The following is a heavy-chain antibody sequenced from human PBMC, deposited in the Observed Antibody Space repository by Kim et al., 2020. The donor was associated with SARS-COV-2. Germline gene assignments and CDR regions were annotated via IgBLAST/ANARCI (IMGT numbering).Heavy chain of an antibody. CDR3: ARVWGSYRYFDY. Sequence: YAASRMGRFTISRENSKNTLYLQMNSLRAEDTAVYYCARVWGSYRYFDYWGQGTLVTVSS. D-gene: IGHD3-16*02. J-gene: IGHJ4*02. V-gene: IGHV3-30*01.